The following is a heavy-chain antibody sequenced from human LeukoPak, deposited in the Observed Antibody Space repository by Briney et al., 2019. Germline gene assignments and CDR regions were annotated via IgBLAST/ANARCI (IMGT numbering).Heavy chain of an antibody. CDR1: GFTFRDYP. J-gene: IGHJ4*02. CDR3: AREGYYGSGSPPSLYFDY. V-gene: IGHV3-64D*06. Sequence: GGSLRLSCSASGFTFRDYPIHWVRQAPGEGLQYVSAISSAGGTTYYADSVRGRFTISRDNSKNTLYLQMSSLRAEDTAIYYCAREGYYGSGSPPSLYFDYWGQGTLVTVSS. D-gene: IGHD3-10*01. CDR2: ISSAGGTT.